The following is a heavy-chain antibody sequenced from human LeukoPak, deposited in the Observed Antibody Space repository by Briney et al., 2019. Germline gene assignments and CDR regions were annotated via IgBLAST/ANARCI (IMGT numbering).Heavy chain of an antibody. CDR1: GFTFSDYY. D-gene: IGHD5-24*01. V-gene: IGHV3-11*04. Sequence: GGSLRLSCAASGFTFSDYYMSWIRQAPGKGLEWVSYISSSGNTIYYADSVKGRFTISRDNAKNSLYLQMNSLRAEDTAVYYCARAFVEMAALIPRFDYWGQGTLVTVSS. CDR2: ISSSGNTI. J-gene: IGHJ4*02. CDR3: ARAFVEMAALIPRFDY.